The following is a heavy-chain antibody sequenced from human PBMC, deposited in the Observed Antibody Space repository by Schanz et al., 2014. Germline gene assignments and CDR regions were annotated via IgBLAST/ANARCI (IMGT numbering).Heavy chain of an antibody. V-gene: IGHV3-7*01. CDR1: GFTFSGYW. Sequence: EVQLEESGGGLVKPGGSLRLSCAASGFTFSGYWMSWVRQAPGEGLVWVANIKLDGSEKYYVDSVKGRFTISRDNAKNSLYLQMNSLTAEDTAVYYCAKYGTGKGVSFEYWGQGTLVTVSS. D-gene: IGHD1-26*01. J-gene: IGHJ4*02. CDR2: IKLDGSEK. CDR3: AKYGTGKGVSFEY.